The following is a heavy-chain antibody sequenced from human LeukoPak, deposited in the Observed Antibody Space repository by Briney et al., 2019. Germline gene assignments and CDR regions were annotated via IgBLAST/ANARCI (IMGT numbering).Heavy chain of an antibody. J-gene: IGHJ5*02. D-gene: IGHD3-10*01. Sequence: SETLSLTCTVSGDSFIGSYWSWIRQAPGQGLEWIGYIYYPVDTNYNPSLKSRVTISIDTSKNQFSLKLRSVTAADTAVYYCARDRHGSGSAHTFDPWGQGTLVTVSS. CDR1: GDSFIGSY. CDR2: IYYPVDT. V-gene: IGHV4-59*01. CDR3: ARDRHGSGSAHTFDP.